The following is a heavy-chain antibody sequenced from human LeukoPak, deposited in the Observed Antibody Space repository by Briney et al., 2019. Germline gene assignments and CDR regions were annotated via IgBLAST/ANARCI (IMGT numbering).Heavy chain of an antibody. CDR3: ARDHGRDQHSPQAYYYFYYYMDV. Sequence: GASVKVSCKTSGGTFSSYAISWVRQAPGQGLEWTGGIILIFGTRTYAQKFQGRVTITTDESTGTAYMELSSLRSEDTAVYYCARDHGRDQHSPQAYYYFYYYMDVWDKGTTVTVSS. CDR2: IILIFGTR. J-gene: IGHJ6*03. V-gene: IGHV1-69*05. D-gene: IGHD2-2*01. CDR1: GGTFSSYA.